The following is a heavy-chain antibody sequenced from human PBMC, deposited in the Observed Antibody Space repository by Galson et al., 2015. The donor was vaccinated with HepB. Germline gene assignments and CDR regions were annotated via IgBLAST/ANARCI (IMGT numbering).Heavy chain of an antibody. Sequence: ETLSLTCAVYGGSFSGYYWSWIRQPPGKGLEWIGEINHSGSTNYNPSLKSRVTISVDTSKNQFSLKLSSVTAADTAVYYCARGLYDDYGDYGVYYYYMDVWGKGTTVTVSS. CDR1: GGSFSGYY. V-gene: IGHV4-34*01. CDR2: INHSGST. J-gene: IGHJ6*03. D-gene: IGHD4-17*01. CDR3: ARGLYDDYGDYGVYYYYMDV.